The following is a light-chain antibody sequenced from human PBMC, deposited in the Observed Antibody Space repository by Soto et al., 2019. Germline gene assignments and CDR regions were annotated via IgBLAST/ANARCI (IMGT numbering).Light chain of an antibody. J-gene: IGKJ1*01. CDR3: QQYGSLPRT. CDR2: GAS. Sequence: EIVLTQSPGTLSLSPGERATLSCRASQSVSSYLAWYQQKPGQDPRLLIYGASSRATGIPDRFSGSGSGTDFTLTISRLEPEDFAVYYCQQYGSLPRTFGQGTKVEIK. V-gene: IGKV3-20*01. CDR1: QSVSSY.